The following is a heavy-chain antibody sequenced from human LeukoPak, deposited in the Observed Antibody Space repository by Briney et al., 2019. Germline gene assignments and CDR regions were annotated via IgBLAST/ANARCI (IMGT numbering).Heavy chain of an antibody. J-gene: IGHJ4*02. CDR1: GGSFSGYY. CDR3: ARGDYYYDSSGPDGTFDY. CDR2: INHSGST. Sequence: SETLSLTCAVYGGSFSGYYGSWLRQPPGKGGEWVGEINHSGSTNYNPSLKSRVTISVDTSKTQFSLKLSSVTAADTAVYYCARGDYYYDSSGPDGTFDYWGQGTLVTVSS. V-gene: IGHV4-34*01. D-gene: IGHD3-22*01.